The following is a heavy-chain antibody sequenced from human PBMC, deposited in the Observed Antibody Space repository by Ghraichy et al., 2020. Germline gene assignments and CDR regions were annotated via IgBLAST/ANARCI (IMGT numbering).Heavy chain of an antibody. J-gene: IGHJ6*02. CDR1: GFTFSSYW. V-gene: IGHV3-7*04. CDR2: IKQDGSEK. D-gene: IGHD2-15*01. Sequence: GGSLRLSCAASGFTFSSYWMSWVRQAPGKGLEWVANIKQDGSEKYYVDSVKGRFTISRDNAKNSLYLQMNSLRAEDTAVYYCARDHVRCSGGSCYYYYYGMDVWGQGTTVTVSS. CDR3: ARDHVRCSGGSCYYYYYGMDV.